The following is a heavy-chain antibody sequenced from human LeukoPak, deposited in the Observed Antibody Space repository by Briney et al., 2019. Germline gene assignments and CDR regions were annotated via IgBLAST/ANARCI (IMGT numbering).Heavy chain of an antibody. J-gene: IGHJ4*02. D-gene: IGHD4-17*01. CDR3: ARDYYGDYAFDY. CDR2: ISGSGSYI. CDR1: GFTFSSYS. V-gene: IGHV3-21*01. Sequence: GGSLRLSCAASGFTFSSYSMNWVRQAPGKGLEWVSSISGSGSYIYYADSVKGRFTISRDNAKNSLYLQMDSPRAEDTAVYYCARDYYGDYAFDYWGQGTLVTVSS.